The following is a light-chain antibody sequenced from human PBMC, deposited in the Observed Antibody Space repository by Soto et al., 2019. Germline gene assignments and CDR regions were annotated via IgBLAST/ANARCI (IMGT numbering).Light chain of an antibody. CDR3: QQYGSSGT. CDR1: QSVSSSY. J-gene: IGKJ1*01. CDR2: DAS. V-gene: IGKV3-20*01. Sequence: EIVLTQSPGTLSLSQGERATLSCRASQSVSSSYLAWYQQKPGQAPRLLIYDASSRATGIPDRFSGSGSGTDFTLTISRLEPEDFAVYYCQQYGSSGTFGQGTKV.